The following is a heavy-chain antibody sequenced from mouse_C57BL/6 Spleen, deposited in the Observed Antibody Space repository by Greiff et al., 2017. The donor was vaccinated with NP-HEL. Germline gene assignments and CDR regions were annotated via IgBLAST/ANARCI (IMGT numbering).Heavy chain of an antibody. Sequence: DVKLVESGGDLVKPGGSLKLSCAASGFTFSSYGMSWVRQTPDKRLEWVATISSGGSYTYYPDSVKGRFTISRDNAKNTLYLQMSSLKSEDTAMYYCARHTIYYDYDLYYAMDYWGQGTSVTVSS. CDR1: GFTFSSYG. D-gene: IGHD2-4*01. CDR2: ISSGGSYT. V-gene: IGHV5-6*02. CDR3: ARHTIYYDYDLYYAMDY. J-gene: IGHJ4*01.